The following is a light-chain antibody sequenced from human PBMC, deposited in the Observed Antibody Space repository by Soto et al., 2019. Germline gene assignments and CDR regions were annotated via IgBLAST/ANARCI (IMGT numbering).Light chain of an antibody. Sequence: IQMTQSPSSLSASIGDRVTITCRASQTIGDYLNWYQQKPGRAPTLLIYSASSLQSGVPSRFSGSGYRTDFTLTISSLQPEDFATYYCQQSYSFPDTFGQGTKVDIK. J-gene: IGKJ2*01. CDR2: SAS. CDR3: QQSYSFPDT. CDR1: QTIGDY. V-gene: IGKV1-39*01.